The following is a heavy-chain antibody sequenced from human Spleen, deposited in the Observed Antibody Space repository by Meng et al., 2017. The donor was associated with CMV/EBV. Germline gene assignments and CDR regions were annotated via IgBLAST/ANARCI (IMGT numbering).Heavy chain of an antibody. V-gene: IGHV1-69*04. J-gene: IGHJ4*02. Sequence: SVKVSCKASGGTFSSYTISWVRQAPGQGLEWMGRIIPILGIANYAQKFQSRVTITADKSTSTAYMELSSLRSEDTAVYYCAREIEGVGAPYWGQGTLVTVSS. CDR3: AREIEGVGAPY. CDR2: IIPILGIA. CDR1: GGTFSSYT. D-gene: IGHD1-26*01.